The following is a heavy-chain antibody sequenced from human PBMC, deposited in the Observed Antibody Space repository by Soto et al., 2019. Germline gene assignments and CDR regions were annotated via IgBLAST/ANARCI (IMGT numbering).Heavy chain of an antibody. D-gene: IGHD2-15*01. J-gene: IGHJ5*02. CDR2: INHSGST. CDR3: ARAEFKRYCRGGSCRDWFDP. Sequence: SETLSLTCAVYGGSFSGYYWSWIRQPPGKGLEWIGEINHSGSTNYNPSLKSRVTISVDTSKNQFSLKLSSVTAADTAVYYCARAEFKRYCRGGSCRDWFDPWGQGTLVTVSS. CDR1: GGSFSGYY. V-gene: IGHV4-34*01.